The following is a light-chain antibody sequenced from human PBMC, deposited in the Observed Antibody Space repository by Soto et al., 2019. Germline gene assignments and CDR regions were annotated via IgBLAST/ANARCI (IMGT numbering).Light chain of an antibody. CDR3: QQYSAWPLS. J-gene: IGKJ4*01. CDR2: GAS. CDR1: QSVNNN. V-gene: IGKV3-15*01. Sequence: EIVMTQSPATLSVSPGERATLFCRASQSVNNNFLARYQQKPGQAPRLLIHGASTRATGIPARFSGSGSGTEFTLTISSLQSEEFAVYYCQQYSAWPLSFGGGTKVEIK.